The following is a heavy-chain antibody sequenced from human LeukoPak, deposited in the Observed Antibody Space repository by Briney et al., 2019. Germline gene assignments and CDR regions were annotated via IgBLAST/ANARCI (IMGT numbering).Heavy chain of an antibody. CDR3: ARDNGDYSFDY. CDR1: GGTFSSYA. V-gene: IGHV1-18*01. J-gene: IGHJ4*02. Sequence: ASVKVSCKASGGTFSSYAISWVRQAPGQGLEWMGWISVYRSKTNYAQKFQGRITLTTDASTRTTFMELRSLRSDDTAVYYCARDNGDYSFDYWGQGTLVTVSS. D-gene: IGHD4-17*01. CDR2: ISVYRSKT.